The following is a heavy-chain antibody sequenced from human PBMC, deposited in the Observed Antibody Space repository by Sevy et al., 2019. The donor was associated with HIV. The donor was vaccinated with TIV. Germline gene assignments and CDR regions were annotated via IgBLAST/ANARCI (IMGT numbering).Heavy chain of an antibody. J-gene: IGHJ4*02. CDR3: AKNRLPGGSYYKPPQFDY. D-gene: IGHD3-10*01. CDR1: GFTFSSYD. V-gene: IGHV3-30*18. CDR2: ILHDGSYR. Sequence: GGYLRLSCAASGFTFSSYDMHWVRQAPGKGLEWVAIILHDGSYREYVDSVRGRFTMSRDNSKNTMYLQMNGLSIEDTAVYYCAKNRLPGGSYYKPPQFDYWGQGTLVTVSS.